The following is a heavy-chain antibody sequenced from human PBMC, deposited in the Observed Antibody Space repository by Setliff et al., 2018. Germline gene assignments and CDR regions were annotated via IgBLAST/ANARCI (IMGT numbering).Heavy chain of an antibody. J-gene: IGHJ6*03. CDR2: MSNDGSDK. CDR3: ARTYCSDTSCYDYYYYMDV. Sequence: GSLRLSCAASGVTFSRHAMHWVRQAPGKRLEWVAVMSNDGSDKNYADSVKGRFTISRDNSKNTLYLQMNSLRAEDTAVYYCARTYCSDTSCYDYYYYMDVWGKGTTVTVSS. D-gene: IGHD2-2*01. V-gene: IGHV3-30*01. CDR1: GVTFSRHA.